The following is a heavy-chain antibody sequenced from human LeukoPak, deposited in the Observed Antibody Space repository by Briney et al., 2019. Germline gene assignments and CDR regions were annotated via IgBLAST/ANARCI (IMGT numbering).Heavy chain of an antibody. J-gene: IGHJ4*02. D-gene: IGHD3-10*01. CDR3: ARGSLWFGELFPYFDY. CDR2: IYYSGST. CDR1: GGSISSYY. Sequence: SETLSLTCTVSGGSISSYYWSWIRQPPGKGLEWIGYIYYSGSTNYNPSLKSRVTISVDTSKNQFSLKLSSVTAADTAVYYCARGSLWFGELFPYFDYWGQGTLVTVSS. V-gene: IGHV4-59*01.